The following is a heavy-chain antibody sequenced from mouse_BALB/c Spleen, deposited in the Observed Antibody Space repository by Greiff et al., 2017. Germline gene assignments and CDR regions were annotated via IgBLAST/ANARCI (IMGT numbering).Heavy chain of an antibody. J-gene: IGHJ4*01. CDR1: GYTFTSYW. V-gene: IGHV1-87*01. Sequence: QVQLQQSGAELARPGASVKLSCKASGYTFTSYWMQWVKQRPGQGLEWIGAIYPGDGDTRYTQKFKGKATLTADKSSSTAYMQLSSLASEDSAVYYCARVAGYDYAMDYWGQGTSVTVSS. CDR3: ARVAGYDYAMDY. D-gene: IGHD1-1*02. CDR2: IYPGDGDT.